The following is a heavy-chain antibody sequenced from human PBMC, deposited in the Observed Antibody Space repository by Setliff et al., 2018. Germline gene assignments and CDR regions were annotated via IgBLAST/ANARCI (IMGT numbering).Heavy chain of an antibody. CDR1: GYTFTGYY. Sequence: SCKASGYTFTGYYIHWVRQAPGKGLEWVANIKEDGSEKYYVDSVKGRFTISRDNAKNSLDLQMNNLRDEDTAVYYCARDRWKVIVNRGDDAFDLWGQGTMVTVSS. V-gene: IGHV3-7*01. J-gene: IGHJ3*01. CDR2: IKEDGSEK. CDR3: ARDRWKVIVNRGDDAFDL. D-gene: IGHD3-22*01.